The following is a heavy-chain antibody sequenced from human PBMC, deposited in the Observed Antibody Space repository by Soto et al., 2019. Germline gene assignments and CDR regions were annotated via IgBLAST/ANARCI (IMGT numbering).Heavy chain of an antibody. CDR3: ARSIVVVTALDY. V-gene: IGHV1-3*01. CDR1: GYSFTSYA. D-gene: IGHD2-21*02. Sequence: ASVRVSCKASGYSFTSYAMHWVRQTPGQRLEWMGWINAGNGNTKYSQKFQGRVTITRDTSASTAYMELSSLRSEDTAVYYCARSIVVVTALDYWGQGTLVTVSS. J-gene: IGHJ4*02. CDR2: INAGNGNT.